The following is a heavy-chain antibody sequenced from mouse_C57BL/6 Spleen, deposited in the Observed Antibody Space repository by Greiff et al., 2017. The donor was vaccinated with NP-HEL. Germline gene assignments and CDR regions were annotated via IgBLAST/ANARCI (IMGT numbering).Heavy chain of an antibody. V-gene: IGHV5-6*01. D-gene: IGHD2-1*01. CDR3: ARGSMVTTHYFDY. Sequence: EVQVVESGGDLVKPGGSLKLSCAASGFTFSSYGMSWVRQTPDKRLEWVATISSGGSYTYYPDSVKGRFTISRDNAKNTLYLQMSSLKSEDTAMYYCARGSMVTTHYFDYWGQGTTLTVSS. CDR2: ISSGGSYT. J-gene: IGHJ2*01. CDR1: GFTFSSYG.